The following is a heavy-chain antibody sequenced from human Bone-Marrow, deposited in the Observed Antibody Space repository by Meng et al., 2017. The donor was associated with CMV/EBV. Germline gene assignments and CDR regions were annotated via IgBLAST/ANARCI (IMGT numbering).Heavy chain of an antibody. CDR3: ARETTVTWGFDY. CDR2: IYYSGST. D-gene: IGHD4-17*01. CDR1: GGSVSSGSYY. Sequence: SETLSLTCTVSGGSVSSGSYYWSWIRQPPGRGLEWIGYIYYSGSTNYNPSLKSRVTISVDTSKNQFSLKLSSVTAADTAVYYCARETTVTWGFDYWGQGTLVTVSS. J-gene: IGHJ4*02. V-gene: IGHV4-61*01.